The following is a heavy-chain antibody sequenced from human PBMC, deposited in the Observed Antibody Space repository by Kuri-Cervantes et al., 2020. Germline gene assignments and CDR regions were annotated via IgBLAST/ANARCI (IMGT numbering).Heavy chain of an antibody. CDR1: GGTFSSYS. J-gene: IGHJ4*02. Sequence: ASVKVSCKASGGTFSSYSISWVRQAPGQGLEWMGIINPSGGSTSYAQKFQGRVTMTRDTSTSTVYMELSSLRSEDTAVYYCARVGEYYYDSSGYSFDYWGQGTLVTVSS. CDR2: INPSGGST. CDR3: ARVGEYYYDSSGYSFDY. D-gene: IGHD3-22*01. V-gene: IGHV1-46*01.